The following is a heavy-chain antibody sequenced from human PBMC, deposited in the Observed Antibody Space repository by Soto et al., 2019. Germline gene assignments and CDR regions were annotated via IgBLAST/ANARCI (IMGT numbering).Heavy chain of an antibody. CDR1: CASISSSY. Sequence: SEPLSLTCTVSCASISSSYWSWIRRPPGKGLEWIGYIYHSGSTKYNPSLKSRVTISVDTSKNQFSVKRSSVTAADTAVYYCARVWGMHYFDSWGQG. D-gene: IGHD7-27*01. V-gene: IGHV4-59*01. CDR2: IYHSGST. J-gene: IGHJ4*02. CDR3: ARVWGMHYFDS.